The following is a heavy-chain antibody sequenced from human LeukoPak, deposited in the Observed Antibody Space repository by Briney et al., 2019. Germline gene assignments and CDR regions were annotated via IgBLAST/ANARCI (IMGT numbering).Heavy chain of an antibody. CDR3: ARLDTSLSPDFDL. V-gene: IGHV4-31*03. D-gene: IGHD5-18*01. CDR1: GDSIDRGGYY. J-gene: IGHJ4*02. Sequence: TLSLTCTVSGDSIDRGGYYWSWIRQHPGKGLEWIGYIYHTGSAYYNPSLRSRFIISLDASKDQISLKVRSVTAADTAVYYCARLDTSLSPDFDLWGQGALVTVSS. CDR2: IYHTGSA.